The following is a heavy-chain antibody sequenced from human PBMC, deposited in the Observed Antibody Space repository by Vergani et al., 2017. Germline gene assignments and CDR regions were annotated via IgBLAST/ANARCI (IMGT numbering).Heavy chain of an antibody. J-gene: IGHJ4*02. CDR3: AKGIGHSIPDGGDY. Sequence: EVQLVESGGGLVQPGRSLRLSCAASGFTFDDYAMHWVRQAPGKGLEWVSGISWNSGSIGYADSVKGRFTISRDNAKNSLYLQMNSLRAEDTAVYYCAKGIGHSIPDGGDYWGQGTLVTVSS. V-gene: IGHV3-9*01. CDR1: GFTFDDYA. D-gene: IGHD2-15*01. CDR2: ISWNSGSI.